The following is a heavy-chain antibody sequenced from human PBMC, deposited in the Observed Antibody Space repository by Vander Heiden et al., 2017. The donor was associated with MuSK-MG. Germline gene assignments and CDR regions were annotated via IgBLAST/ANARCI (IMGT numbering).Heavy chain of an antibody. J-gene: IGHJ4*02. Sequence: EVQLLESGGGLVQPGCSLRLSCAASGFTFSSYAMSWVRQAPGKGVEWVSDISGSGGSTYDADAVKGRFTISRDNAKKTWYLQMKRMRDEETAVYYSAKDKTRGDYPIDYGGQGTMVTVSS. CDR1: GFTFSSYA. D-gene: IGHD4-17*01. CDR2: ISGSGGST. CDR3: AKDKTRGDYPIDY. V-gene: IGHV3-23*01.